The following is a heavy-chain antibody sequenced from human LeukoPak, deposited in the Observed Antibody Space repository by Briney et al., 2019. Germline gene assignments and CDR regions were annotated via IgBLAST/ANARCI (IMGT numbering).Heavy chain of an antibody. CDR2: IIPIFGTA. CDR1: GGTFSSYA. CDR3: AGGDCSGGSCYLDY. D-gene: IGHD2-15*01. J-gene: IGHJ4*02. V-gene: IGHV1-69*13. Sequence: SVKVSCKASGGTFSSYAISWVRQAPGQGLEWMGGIIPIFGTANYAQKFQGRVTITADESTSTAYMELSSLRSEDTAVYYCAGGDCSGGSCYLDYWGQGTLVTVSS.